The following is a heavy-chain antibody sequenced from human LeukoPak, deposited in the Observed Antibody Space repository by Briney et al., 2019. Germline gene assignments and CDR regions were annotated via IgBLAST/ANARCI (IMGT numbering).Heavy chain of an antibody. V-gene: IGHV4-34*01. CDR3: AASEGNYYDSSGYYSVPIDY. J-gene: IGHJ4*02. Sequence: SETLSLTCAVYGGSFSGYYGSWIRQPPGKGLEWIGEINHSGSTNYNPSLKSRVTISVDTSKNQFSLKLSSVTAADTAVYYCAASEGNYYDSSGYYSVPIDYWGQGTLVTVSS. CDR2: INHSGST. CDR1: GGSFSGYY. D-gene: IGHD3-22*01.